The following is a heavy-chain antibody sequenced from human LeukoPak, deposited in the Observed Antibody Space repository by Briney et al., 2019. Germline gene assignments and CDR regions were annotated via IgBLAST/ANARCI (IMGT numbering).Heavy chain of an antibody. Sequence: GESLKISCKGSGYSFTSYWITWVRQMPGKGLEWMGKIDPSDSYTNYSPSLQGHVTISADKSISTAYLQWSSLKASDTAMYYCARIPLDSGGYYYAGDGFDIWGQGTMVTVSS. CDR1: GYSFTSYW. V-gene: IGHV5-10-1*01. CDR2: IDPSDSYT. J-gene: IGHJ3*02. CDR3: ARIPLDSGGYYYAGDGFDI. D-gene: IGHD3-22*01.